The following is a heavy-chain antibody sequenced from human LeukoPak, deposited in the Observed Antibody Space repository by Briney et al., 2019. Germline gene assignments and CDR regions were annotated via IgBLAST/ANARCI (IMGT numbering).Heavy chain of an antibody. V-gene: IGHV1-69*04. J-gene: IGHJ5*02. CDR1: GGTFSSYA. D-gene: IGHD3-10*01. CDR3: ARHMVREANWFDP. Sequence: SVKVSCKASGGTFSSYAISWVRQAPGQGLEWMGRIIPILGIANYAQKFQGRVTITADKSTSTAYMELSSLRSEDTAVYYCARHMVREANWFDPWGQGTLVTVSS. CDR2: IIPILGIA.